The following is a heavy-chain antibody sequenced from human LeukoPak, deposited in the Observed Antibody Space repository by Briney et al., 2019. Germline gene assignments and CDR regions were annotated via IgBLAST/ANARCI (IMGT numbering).Heavy chain of an antibody. Sequence: GGSLRLSCAASGFTFSSYAMSWVRQAPGKGLEWVSAISGSGGSTYYADSVKGRFTISRDNSKNTLYLQMNSLRAEDTAVYYCAREGYYGSGSYYNWYHDALDIWGQGTMVTVSS. CDR3: AREGYYGSGSYYNWYHDALDI. V-gene: IGHV3-23*01. D-gene: IGHD3-10*01. CDR1: GFTFSSYA. J-gene: IGHJ3*02. CDR2: ISGSGGST.